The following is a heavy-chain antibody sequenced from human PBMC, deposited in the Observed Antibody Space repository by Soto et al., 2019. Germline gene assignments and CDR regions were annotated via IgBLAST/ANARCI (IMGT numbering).Heavy chain of an antibody. CDR3: ARLGYCSGGSCYSGGFDI. D-gene: IGHD2-15*01. CDR2: IYYSGST. CDR1: GGSLSSGGYY. V-gene: IGHV4-31*03. J-gene: IGHJ3*02. Sequence: SETLSLTCTVSGGSLSSGGYYCSWIRQHPGKGLEWIGYIYYSGSTYYNPSLKSRVTISVDTSKNQFSLKLSSVTAADTAVYYCARLGYCSGGSCYSGGFDIWGQGTMVTVSS.